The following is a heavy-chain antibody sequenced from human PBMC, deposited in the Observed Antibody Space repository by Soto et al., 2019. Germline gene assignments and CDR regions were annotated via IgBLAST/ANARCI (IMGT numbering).Heavy chain of an antibody. Sequence: ASVKVSCKASGYTFNSYGVSWVRQAPGQGLEWMGWISAYNGNTNYTQKFQGRVTMTTDTSTNTAYMDLRSLRSDDTAVYYCARDVASAGTTWVDRWGQGTLVTVSS. CDR3: ARDVASAGTTWVDR. J-gene: IGHJ5*02. CDR1: GYTFNSYG. CDR2: ISAYNGNT. D-gene: IGHD6-13*01. V-gene: IGHV1-18*01.